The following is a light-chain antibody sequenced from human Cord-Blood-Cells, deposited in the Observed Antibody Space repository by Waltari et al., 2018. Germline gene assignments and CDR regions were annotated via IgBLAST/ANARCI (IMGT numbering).Light chain of an antibody. J-gene: IGLJ2*01. CDR2: EGS. Sequence: QSALTQPASVSGSPGQSITISCTGTSSDVGSYNLVSWYQSHPGKAPKLVIYEGSKRPSGVSNRLSGSKSGNTASLTISGLQAEDEADYYCCSYAGSSTSVFGGGTKLTVL. CDR1: SSDVGSYNL. V-gene: IGLV2-23*01. CDR3: CSYAGSSTSV.